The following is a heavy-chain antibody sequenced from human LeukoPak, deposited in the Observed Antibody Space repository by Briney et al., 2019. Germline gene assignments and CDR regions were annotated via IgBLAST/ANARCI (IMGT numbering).Heavy chain of an antibody. CDR1: GYSFTSYW. CDR3: ARPDYYDSSGYYYDPKGAFDI. V-gene: IGHV5-51*01. CDR2: IYPGDSDT. J-gene: IGHJ3*02. D-gene: IGHD3-22*01. Sequence: GESLQISCQGSGYSFTSYWIGWVRQMPGKGLEWMGIIYPGDSDTRYSPSFQGQVTISADKSISTAYLQWSSLKASDTAMYYCARPDYYDSSGYYYDPKGAFDIWGQGTMVTVSS.